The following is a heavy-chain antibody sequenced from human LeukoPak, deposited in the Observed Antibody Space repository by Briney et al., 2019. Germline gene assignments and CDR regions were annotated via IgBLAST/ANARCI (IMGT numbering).Heavy chain of an antibody. CDR1: GFTVSSDY. CDR3: ARAPLDN. J-gene: IGHJ4*02. CDR2: IYSGGST. Sequence: GGSLRLSCAASGFTVSSDYISWVRQAPGKGLEWVSVIYSGGSTKNADSVKARFTISRDNSKNTVYLQMNSLRADDTAVYYCARAPLDNWGQGTLVTVSS. V-gene: IGHV3-53*01.